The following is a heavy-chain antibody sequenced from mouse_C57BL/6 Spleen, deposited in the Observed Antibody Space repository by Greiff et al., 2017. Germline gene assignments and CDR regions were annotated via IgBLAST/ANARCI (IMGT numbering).Heavy chain of an antibody. CDR3: ARSADWVFFDY. D-gene: IGHD4-1*01. J-gene: IGHJ2*01. V-gene: IGHV1-18*01. CDR2: INPNNGGT. Sequence: DVKLVESGPELVKPGASVKIPCKASGYTFTDYNMDWVKQSHGKSLEWIGDINPNNGGTIYNQKFKGKATLTVDKSSSTAYMELRSLTSEDTAVYYCARSADWVFFDYWCQGTTLTVSS. CDR1: GYTFTDYN.